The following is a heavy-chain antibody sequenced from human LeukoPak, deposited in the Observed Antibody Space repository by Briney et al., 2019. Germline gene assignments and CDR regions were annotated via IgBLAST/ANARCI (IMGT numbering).Heavy chain of an antibody. D-gene: IGHD3-22*01. CDR1: GFTFSSYG. J-gene: IGHJ3*02. CDR2: ISSSSSTI. V-gene: IGHV3-48*01. Sequence: PGGSLRLSCAASGFTFSSYGMTWVRQAPGKGLEWVSYISSSSSTIYYADSVKGRFTISRDNAKNSLYLQLNSLRAEDTAVYYCARDDSDAFDIWGQGAMVTVSS. CDR3: ARDDSDAFDI.